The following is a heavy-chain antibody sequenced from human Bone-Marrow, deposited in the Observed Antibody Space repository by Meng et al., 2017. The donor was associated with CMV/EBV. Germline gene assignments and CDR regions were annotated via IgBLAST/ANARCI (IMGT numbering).Heavy chain of an antibody. Sequence: SVFTLSSYAMHWVRQAPGKGLEWVAVISYDGSNKYYADSVKGRFTISRDNSKNTLYLQMNSLRAEDTAVYYCARVVPAAIGPWFDPWGQGTLVTVSS. CDR2: ISYDGSNK. J-gene: IGHJ5*02. CDR1: VFTLSSYA. V-gene: IGHV3-30-3*01. CDR3: ARVVPAAIGPWFDP. D-gene: IGHD2-2*02.